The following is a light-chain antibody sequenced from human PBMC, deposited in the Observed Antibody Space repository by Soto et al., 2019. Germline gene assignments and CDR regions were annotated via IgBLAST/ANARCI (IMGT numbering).Light chain of an antibody. CDR3: SPYTRSSTLV. V-gene: IGLV2-14*01. Sequence: QSALTQPASVSGSPGQSIAISCTGTSSDVGAYDYVSWYQQYPGKAPKLIIYDVANRPSGVSDRFSGSKFGNTASLTISGLHSGDEADYHCSPYTRSSTLVFGGGTKLAVL. CDR2: DVA. J-gene: IGLJ2*01. CDR1: SSDVGAYDY.